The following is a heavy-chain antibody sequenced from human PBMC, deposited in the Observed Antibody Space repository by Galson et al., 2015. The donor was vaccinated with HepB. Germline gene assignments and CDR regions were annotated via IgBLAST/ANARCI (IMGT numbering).Heavy chain of an antibody. CDR2: ISGGGGRT. CDR3: AKMQAGYYGSGDY. D-gene: IGHD3-10*01. J-gene: IGHJ4*02. Sequence: SLRLSCAGSGFSFNNYAMSWVRQAPGEGLEGVSAISGGGGRTFYADSVQVRFSISRDNSKNTLHLQMNSLRGEDTAVDYCAKMQAGYYGSGDYWGQGTLVTVSS. CDR1: GFSFNNYA. V-gene: IGHV3-23*01.